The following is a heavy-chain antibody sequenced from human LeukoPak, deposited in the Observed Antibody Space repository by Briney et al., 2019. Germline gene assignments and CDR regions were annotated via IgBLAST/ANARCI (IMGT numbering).Heavy chain of an antibody. D-gene: IGHD6-13*01. J-gene: IGHJ4*02. CDR2: IYSGGST. CDR3: ASSKGGSSWYQRMYYFDY. Sequence: GGSLRLSCAASGFTVSSNYMSWVRQAPGKGLEWVSVIYSGGSTFYADSVKGRFIISRDSSKNTLYLQMNSLTAEDTAVYYCASSKGGSSWYQRMYYFDYWGQGTLVTVSS. V-gene: IGHV3-66*01. CDR1: GFTVSSNY.